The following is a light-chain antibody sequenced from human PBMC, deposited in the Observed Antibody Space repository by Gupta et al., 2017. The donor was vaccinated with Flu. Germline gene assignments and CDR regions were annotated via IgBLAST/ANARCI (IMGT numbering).Light chain of an antibody. J-gene: IGKJ1*01. CDR3: LQHNSNSRT. Sequence: PCSLSVSVGDRVTISCRASQGISNCYAGFQQKTARDATTLINAGASMQARGPSECFSSGSATDVFPPISSLQAQDDSTEYCLQHNSNSRTFGPGTKVEIK. CDR1: QGISNC. CDR2: AGA. V-gene: IGKV1-16*02.